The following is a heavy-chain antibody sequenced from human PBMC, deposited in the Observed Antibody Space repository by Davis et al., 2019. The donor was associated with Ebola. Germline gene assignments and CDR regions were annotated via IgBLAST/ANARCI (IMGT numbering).Heavy chain of an antibody. D-gene: IGHD1-1*01. J-gene: IGHJ6*03. CDR3: AKDPTETKNYYYFYMDV. CDR1: GFTFRNYA. Sequence: GESLKISCVASGFTFRNYAMSWVRQAPGKALEWVSAISASGRSTYYADSVKGRFTISRDNYEDTLYLQLNSLRAEDTALYFCAKDPTETKNYYYFYMDVWSKGTMVTVSS. V-gene: IGHV3-23*01. CDR2: ISASGRST.